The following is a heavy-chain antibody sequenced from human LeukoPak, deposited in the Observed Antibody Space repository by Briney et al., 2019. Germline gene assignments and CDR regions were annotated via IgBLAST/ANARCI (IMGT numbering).Heavy chain of an antibody. J-gene: IGHJ5*02. CDR1: GFTFSSYS. D-gene: IGHD5-18*01. V-gene: IGHV3-21*01. CDR3: ARDWDLTDTAMVGYNWFDP. Sequence: GGSLRLSCAASGFTFSSYSMNWVRQAPGKGLEWVSSISSSSSYIHYADSVKGRFTISRDNAKNSLYLQMNSLRAEDTAVYYCARDWDLTDTAMVGYNWFDPWGQGTLVTVSS. CDR2: ISSSSSYI.